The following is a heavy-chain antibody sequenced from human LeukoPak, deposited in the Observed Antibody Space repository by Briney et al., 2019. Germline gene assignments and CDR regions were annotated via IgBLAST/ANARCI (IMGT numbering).Heavy chain of an antibody. J-gene: IGHJ4*02. CDR3: ARDAQRGFDYSNSLRY. Sequence: GGSLRLSCAATGFTSNHYGMHWVRQAPDKGLEWVAVIWSDGTNKYYAGSVKGRFTISRADSRNTVYLQMNTLRPEDTGMYYCARDAQRGFDYSNSLRYWGQGTPVTVST. D-gene: IGHD4-11*01. V-gene: IGHV3-33*01. CDR2: IWSDGTNK. CDR1: GFTSNHYG.